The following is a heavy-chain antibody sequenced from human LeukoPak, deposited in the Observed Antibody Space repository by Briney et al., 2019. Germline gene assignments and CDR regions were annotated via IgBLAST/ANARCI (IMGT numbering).Heavy chain of an antibody. Sequence: ASVKVSCKASGGTFSSYAISWVRQAPGQGLEWMGGIIPIFGTANYAQKFQGRVTITADESTSTAYMELSSLRSEDTAVYYCARGTDYYGSGKFDPWGQGTLVTVSS. CDR1: GGTFSSYA. D-gene: IGHD3-10*01. CDR3: ARGTDYYGSGKFDP. CDR2: IIPIFGTA. J-gene: IGHJ5*02. V-gene: IGHV1-69*13.